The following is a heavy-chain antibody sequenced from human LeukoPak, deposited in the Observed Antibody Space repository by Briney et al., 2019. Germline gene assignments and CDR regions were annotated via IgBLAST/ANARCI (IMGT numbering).Heavy chain of an antibody. J-gene: IGHJ3*02. V-gene: IGHV1-2*02. D-gene: IGHD3-22*01. Sequence: GASVKVSCKASGYTFTGYYMHWVRQAPGEGLEWMGWINPNSGGTNYAQRFQGRVTMTGDTSISTAYMELSSLRSEDTAVYYCARGELDYYDSSGYYYGGAFDIWGQGTMVTVSS. CDR2: INPNSGGT. CDR1: GYTFTGYY. CDR3: ARGELDYYDSSGYYYGGAFDI.